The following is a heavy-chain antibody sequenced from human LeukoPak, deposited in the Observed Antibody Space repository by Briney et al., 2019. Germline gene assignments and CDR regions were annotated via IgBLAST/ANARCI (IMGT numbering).Heavy chain of an antibody. D-gene: IGHD3-22*01. V-gene: IGHV3-48*03. CDR2: ISSSSTTK. CDR1: GFTFSSCE. J-gene: IGHJ3*02. CDR3: ARGGSTGYNYNAFDI. Sequence: GGSLRLSCAASGFTFSSCEMNWVRQAPGKGLEWVSYISSSSTTKLYADSVKGRFTISRDNSKNSLYLQMNSPSAEDTAVYYCARGGSTGYNYNAFDIWGQGTMVTVSS.